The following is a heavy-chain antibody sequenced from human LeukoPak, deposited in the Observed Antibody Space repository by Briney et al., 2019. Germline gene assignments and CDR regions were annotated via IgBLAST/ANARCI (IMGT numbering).Heavy chain of an antibody. D-gene: IGHD5-24*01. CDR3: ARGGGYHNYFDY. J-gene: IGHJ4*02. Sequence: PSETLSLTCTVSGGSISSYYWSWTRQPAGKGLEWIGRLYTSGSTNYNPSLKSRVTMSVDTSKNHFSLRLSSVTAADTAVYYCARGGGYHNYFDYWGQGTLVTVSS. CDR2: LYTSGST. V-gene: IGHV4-4*07. CDR1: GGSISSYY.